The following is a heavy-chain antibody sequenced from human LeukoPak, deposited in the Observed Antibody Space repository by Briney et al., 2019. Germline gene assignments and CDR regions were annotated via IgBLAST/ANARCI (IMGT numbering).Heavy chain of an antibody. CDR2: ISYDGSNK. D-gene: IGHD2-21*02. Sequence: GGSLRLSCAASGFTFDDYAMHWVRQAPGKGLEWVAVISYDGSNKYYADSVKGRFTISRDNSKNTLYLQMNSQRAEDTAVYYCARDLGGGDCYLDYWGQGTLVTVSS. CDR3: ARDLGGGDCYLDY. J-gene: IGHJ4*02. CDR1: GFTFDDYA. V-gene: IGHV3-30-3*01.